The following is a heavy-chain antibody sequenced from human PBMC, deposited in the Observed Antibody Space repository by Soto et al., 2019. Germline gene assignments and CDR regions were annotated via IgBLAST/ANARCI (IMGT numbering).Heavy chain of an antibody. CDR3: ARVDITIFGVAAPYGMDV. D-gene: IGHD3-3*01. CDR2: IIPIFGTA. J-gene: IGHJ6*02. V-gene: IGHV1-69*13. CDR1: GGTFSSYA. Sequence: ASVKVSCKASGGTFSSYAISWVRQAPGQGLEWMGGIIPIFGTANYAQKFQGRVTITADESTSTAYMELSSLRSEDTAVYYCARVDITIFGVAAPYGMDVWGQGTTVTVS.